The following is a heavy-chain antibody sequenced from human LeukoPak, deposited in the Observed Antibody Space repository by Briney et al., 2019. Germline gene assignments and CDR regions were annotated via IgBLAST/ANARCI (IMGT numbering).Heavy chain of an antibody. J-gene: IGHJ6*02. CDR1: GFTSIAYA. CDR3: ARNQQLGGHSYYYYGMDV. CDR2: ISGGGVTT. Sequence: GGSLRLSCVGSGFTSIAYALTWARQAPGKGLEWVSGISGGGVTTYYADSVKGRFTISRDNSKNTLYLQMNSLRADDTAIYYCARNQQLGGHSYYYYGMDVWGQGTTVTASS. D-gene: IGHD3-16*01. V-gene: IGHV3-23*01.